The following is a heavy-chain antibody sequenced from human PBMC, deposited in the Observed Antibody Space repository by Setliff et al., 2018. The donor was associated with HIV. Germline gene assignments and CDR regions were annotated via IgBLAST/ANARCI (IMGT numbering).Heavy chain of an antibody. CDR3: ARDTGVNVAPDGRGYHTFDF. CDR1: GYSISSDYC. CDR2: MCHGGNNN. J-gene: IGHJ3*01. V-gene: IGHV4-38-2*02. Sequence: SSETLSLTCGVSGYSISSDYCWGWIRQPPGKGLEWIGNMCHGGNNNYYNPSLKSRVTISVDTSENQFSLKVTSVTAADTATYYCARDTGVNVAPDGRGYHTFDFWGRGTMVTVSS. D-gene: IGHD2-8*02.